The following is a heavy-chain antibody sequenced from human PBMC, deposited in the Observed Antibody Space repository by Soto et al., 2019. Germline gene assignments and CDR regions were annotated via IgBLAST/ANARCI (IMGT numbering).Heavy chain of an antibody. CDR3: EIDRAHLSGSYGHFNY. CDR2: IWYDGSNK. D-gene: IGHD1-26*01. J-gene: IGHJ4*02. V-gene: IGHV3-33*01. Sequence: QVQLVESGGGVVQPGKSLRLSCAASGFTFSSYGMHWVRQAPGKGLEWVAVIWYDGSNKYYVDSVKGRFTISRDNYKNTLYLQMNSRRAEDTAVYYCEIDRAHLSGSYGHFNYWGQGMLVTVSS. CDR1: GFTFSSYG.